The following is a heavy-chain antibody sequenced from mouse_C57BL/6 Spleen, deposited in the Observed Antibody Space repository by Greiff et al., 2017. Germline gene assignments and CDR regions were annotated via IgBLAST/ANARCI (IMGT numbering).Heavy chain of an antibody. CDR3: ARYGGYDPAWFAY. J-gene: IGHJ3*01. D-gene: IGHD2-2*01. CDR2: IYPRDGST. Sequence: QVQLKESGPELVKPGASVKLSCKASGYTFTSYDINWVKQRPGQGLEWIGWIYPRDGSTKYNEKFKGKATLTVDTSSSTAYMELHSLTSEDSAVYFCARYGGYDPAWFAYWGQGTLVTVSA. V-gene: IGHV1-85*01. CDR1: GYTFTSYD.